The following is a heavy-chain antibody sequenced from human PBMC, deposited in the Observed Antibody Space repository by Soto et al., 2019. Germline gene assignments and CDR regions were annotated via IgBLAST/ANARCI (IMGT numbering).Heavy chain of an antibody. CDR3: AKVRGSSGWYLGVVDY. D-gene: IGHD6-19*01. J-gene: IGHJ4*02. CDR1: GFTFSSYA. CDR2: ISGSGGST. Sequence: GGSLRLSCAASGFTFSSYAMSWVRQAPGKGLEWVSAISGSGGSTYYADSVKGRFTISRDNSKNTLYLQMNSLRAEDTAVYYCAKVRGSSGWYLGVVDYWGQGTLVTVSS. V-gene: IGHV3-23*01.